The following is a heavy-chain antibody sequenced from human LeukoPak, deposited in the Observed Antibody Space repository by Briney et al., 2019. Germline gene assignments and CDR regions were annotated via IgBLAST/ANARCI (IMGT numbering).Heavy chain of an antibody. CDR3: ARDGEGNYDFWSGYRY. D-gene: IGHD3-3*01. V-gene: IGHV1-69*05. CDR1: GGTFSSYA. J-gene: IGHJ4*02. CDR2: IIPIFGTA. Sequence: SVKVSCKASGGTFSSYAISWVRQAPGQGLEWVGGIIPIFGTANYAQKFQGRVTITTDESTSTAYMELSSLRSEDTAVYYCARDGEGNYDFWSGYRYWGQGTLVTVSS.